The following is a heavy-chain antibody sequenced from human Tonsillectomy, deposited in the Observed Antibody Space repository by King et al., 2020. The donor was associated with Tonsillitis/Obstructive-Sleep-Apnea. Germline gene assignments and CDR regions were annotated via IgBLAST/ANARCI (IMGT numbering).Heavy chain of an antibody. V-gene: IGHV3-30*18. CDR1: GFIFSSYG. CDR2: ISYDGSNK. J-gene: IGHJ4*02. D-gene: IGHD5-18*01. CDR3: AKVTGYTYGDIDY. Sequence: VQLVESGGGVVQPGRSLRLSCAASGFIFSSYGMHWVRQAPGKGLEWAAVISYDGSNKYYADSVKGRFTISRDNSKNTVYLQMNSLRAEDTAVFYCAKVTGYTYGDIDYWGQGTLVTVSS.